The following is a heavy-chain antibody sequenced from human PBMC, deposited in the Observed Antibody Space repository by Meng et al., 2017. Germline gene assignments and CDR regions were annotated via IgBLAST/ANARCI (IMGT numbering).Heavy chain of an antibody. CDR2: ISYDGSNK. J-gene: IGHJ4*01. CDR1: GFTFSSYA. D-gene: IGHD5-18*01. Sequence: GESLKISCAASGFTFSSYAMHWVRQAPGKGLEWVAVISYDGSNKYYADSVKGRFTISRDNSKNTLYLQMNSLRDEDTAVYYWANTPYSYGYSDVTFEPRADYWGQGTRVTGAS. V-gene: IGHV3-30*04. CDR3: ANTPYSYGYSDVTFEPRADY.